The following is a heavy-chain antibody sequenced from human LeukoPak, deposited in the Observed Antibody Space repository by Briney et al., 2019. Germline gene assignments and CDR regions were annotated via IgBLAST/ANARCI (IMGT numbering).Heavy chain of an antibody. D-gene: IGHD3-22*01. V-gene: IGHV4-39*01. CDR1: GGSISSSSYY. CDR2: IYYSGST. J-gene: IGHJ3*02. CDR3: ARRLYYDSGGHYFSHAFDI. Sequence: TSETLSLTCTVSGGSISSSSYYWCWIRHPPGKGLKWFGSIYYSGSTYHNPSIKSRVTISVDTSKNQFSLKLRSVTAADTAVYYCARRLYYDSGGHYFSHAFDIWGQGTMVTVSS.